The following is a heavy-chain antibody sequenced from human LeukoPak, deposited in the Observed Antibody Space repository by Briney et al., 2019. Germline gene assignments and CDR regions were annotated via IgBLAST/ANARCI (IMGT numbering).Heavy chain of an antibody. J-gene: IGHJ4*02. CDR3: ARVGSYCSGGSCYSNFDY. Sequence: SGTLSLTCAVSGGSISSSNWWSWVRQPPGKGLEWIGEIYHSGSTNYNPSLKSRVAISVDKSKNQFSLKLSSVTAADTAVYYCARVGSYCSGGSCYSNFDYWGQGTLVTVSS. V-gene: IGHV4-4*02. CDR2: IYHSGST. CDR1: GGSISSSNW. D-gene: IGHD2-15*01.